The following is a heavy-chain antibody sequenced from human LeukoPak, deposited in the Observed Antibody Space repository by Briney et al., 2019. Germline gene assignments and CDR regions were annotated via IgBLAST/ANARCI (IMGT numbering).Heavy chain of an antibody. J-gene: IGHJ4*02. V-gene: IGHV3-66*01. CDR3: ATDEGDSGGLDY. CDR2: IYSGVGST. Sequence: GGSLRLSCAASGFTVSSKYMSWVRQAPGKGLEWVSVIYSGVGSTFYADSVKGRFTFSRDNSKNTLFLQMNSLRAEDTAVYYCATDEGDSGGLDYWGQGTLVTVSS. CDR1: GFTVSSKY. D-gene: IGHD2-21*02.